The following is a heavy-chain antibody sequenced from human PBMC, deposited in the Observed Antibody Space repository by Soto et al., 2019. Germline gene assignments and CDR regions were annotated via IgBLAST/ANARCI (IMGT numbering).Heavy chain of an antibody. CDR2: ISYDGSNK. Sequence: GGSLRLSCAASGFAFSSYAMHWVRQAPGKGLEWVAVISYDGSNKYYADSVKGRFTISRDNSKNTLYLQMSSLRAEDTAVYYCVKDPHNDYYDSSGFDYWGQGTLVTVSS. J-gene: IGHJ4*02. D-gene: IGHD3-22*01. CDR1: GFAFSSYA. V-gene: IGHV3-30*14. CDR3: VKDPHNDYYDSSGFDY.